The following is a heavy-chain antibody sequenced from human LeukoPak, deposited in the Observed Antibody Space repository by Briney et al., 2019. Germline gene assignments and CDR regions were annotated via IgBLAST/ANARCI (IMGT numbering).Heavy chain of an antibody. V-gene: IGHV1-69*13. Sequence: SVKVSCKASGGTFSSYAISWVRQAPGQGLEWMGGNIPIFGTANYAQKFQGRVTITADESTSTAYMELSSLRSEDTAVYYCASGIGYSSSWPYYYYYYMDVWGKGTTVTVSS. CDR3: ASGIGYSSSWPYYYYYYMDV. J-gene: IGHJ6*03. D-gene: IGHD6-13*01. CDR2: NIPIFGTA. CDR1: GGTFSSYA.